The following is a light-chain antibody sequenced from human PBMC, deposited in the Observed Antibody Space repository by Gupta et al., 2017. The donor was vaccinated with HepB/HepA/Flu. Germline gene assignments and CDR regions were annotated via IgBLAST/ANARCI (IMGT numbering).Light chain of an antibody. CDR2: GAY. CDR1: QSVSSSS. J-gene: IGKJ2*01. V-gene: IGKV3-20*01. Sequence: ETVLTQSPGTLSLSPGEGATLSCRASQSVSSSSLAWYQQKPGQAPRLLIYGAYSRATGIPDRFSGSGSGTDFTLTIRRLEPEDFAVDYCQQYGYSTPRYTFGQGTKLEIK. CDR3: QQYGYSTPRYT.